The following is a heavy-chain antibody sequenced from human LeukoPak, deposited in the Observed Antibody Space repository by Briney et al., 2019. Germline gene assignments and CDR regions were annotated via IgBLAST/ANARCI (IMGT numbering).Heavy chain of an antibody. Sequence: GESLQISCKGSGYSFTSYWIGWVRQMPGKGLEWMGIIYPGDSDTRYSPSFQGQVTISADKSISTAYLQWSSLKASDTAMYYCARRQSGCTNGVCYTRYVDYWGQGTLVTVSS. J-gene: IGHJ4*02. CDR1: GYSFTSYW. CDR3: ARRQSGCTNGVCYTRYVDY. CDR2: IYPGDSDT. V-gene: IGHV5-51*01. D-gene: IGHD2-8*01.